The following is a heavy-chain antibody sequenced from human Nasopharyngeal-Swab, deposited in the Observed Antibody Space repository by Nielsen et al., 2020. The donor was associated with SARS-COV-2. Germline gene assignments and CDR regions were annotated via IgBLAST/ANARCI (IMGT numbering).Heavy chain of an antibody. J-gene: IGHJ4*02. CDR3: AREMGYSYGWDY. D-gene: IGHD5-18*01. CDR2: ISSTGTTI. Sequence: WIRQPPGKGLEWISYISSTGTTIYYADSVKGRFTISRDNAKNPLFLQMNSLRAEDTALYYCAREMGYSYGWDYWGQGTQVTVSS. V-gene: IGHV3-48*03.